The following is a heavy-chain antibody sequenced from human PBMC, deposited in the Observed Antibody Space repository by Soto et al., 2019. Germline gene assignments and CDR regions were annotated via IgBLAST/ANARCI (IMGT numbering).Heavy chain of an antibody. V-gene: IGHV3-23*01. J-gene: IGHJ4*02. CDR3: AKVNPYYGSGSSNQGPYYFDY. CDR1: GFTFSSYA. D-gene: IGHD3-10*01. CDR2: ISGSGGST. Sequence: GGSLRLSCAASGFTFSSYAMSWVRQAPGKGLEWVSAISGSGGSTYYADSVKGRFTISRDNSKNTLYLQMNSLRAEDTALYYCAKVNPYYGSGSSNQGPYYFDYWGQGTLVTVSS.